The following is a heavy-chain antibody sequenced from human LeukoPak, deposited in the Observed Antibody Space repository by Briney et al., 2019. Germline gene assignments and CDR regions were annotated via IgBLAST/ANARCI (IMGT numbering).Heavy chain of an antibody. D-gene: IGHD3-22*01. CDR2: ISGSGGST. CDR1: GFTFSSFA. CDR3: AKDSSYYDSSGPSTNAFDT. J-gene: IGHJ3*02. Sequence: GGSLRLSCAASGFTFSSFAMSWVRQAPGKGLEWVSTISGSGGSTYYADSVKGRFTISRDNSKNTLYLQLNSLRAEDTAVYYCAKDSSYYDSSGPSTNAFDTWGQGTMVTVSS. V-gene: IGHV3-23*01.